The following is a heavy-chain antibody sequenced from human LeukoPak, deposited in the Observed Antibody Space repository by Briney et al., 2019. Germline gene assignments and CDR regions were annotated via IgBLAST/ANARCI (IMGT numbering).Heavy chain of an antibody. CDR3: ARVAQLRYFDWSYYFDY. V-gene: IGHV4-30-2*01. J-gene: IGHJ4*02. Sequence: PSETLSLTCTVSGGSISSGGYYWSWIRQPPGKGLEWIGYIYHSGSTYYSPSLKSRVTISVDRSKNRFSLKLSSVTAADTAVYYCARVAQLRYFDWSYYFDYWGQGTLVTVSS. CDR2: IYHSGST. D-gene: IGHD3-9*01. CDR1: GGSISSGGYY.